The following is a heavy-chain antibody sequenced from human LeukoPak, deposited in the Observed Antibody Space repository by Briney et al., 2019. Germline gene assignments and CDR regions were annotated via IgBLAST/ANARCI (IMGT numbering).Heavy chain of an antibody. D-gene: IGHD1-14*01. Sequence: GGSLRLSRAASGFTFNNYWMHWVRQAPGKGLVWVSRINTDGSITTYADSVEGRFSGSRDNAKNTLYLQMNSLRVEDTGVYYCARGYSRSWFDPWGQGTLVTVSS. V-gene: IGHV3-74*03. CDR3: ARGYSRSWFDP. J-gene: IGHJ5*02. CDR2: INTDGSIT. CDR1: GFTFNNYW.